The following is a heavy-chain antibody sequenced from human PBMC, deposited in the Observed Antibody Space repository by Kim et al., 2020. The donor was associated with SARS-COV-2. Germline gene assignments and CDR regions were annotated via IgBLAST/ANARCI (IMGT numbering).Heavy chain of an antibody. D-gene: IGHD3-10*01. CDR1: GFTVSSNY. CDR2: IYSGGST. CDR3: ATTTMVRGVIPLDLDY. V-gene: IGHV3-53*01. Sequence: GGSLRLSCAASGFTVSSNYMSWVRQAPGKGLEWVSVIYSGGSTYYADSVKGRFTISRDNSKNTLYLQMNSLRAEDTAVYYCATTTMVRGVIPLDLDYWGQGTLV. J-gene: IGHJ4*02.